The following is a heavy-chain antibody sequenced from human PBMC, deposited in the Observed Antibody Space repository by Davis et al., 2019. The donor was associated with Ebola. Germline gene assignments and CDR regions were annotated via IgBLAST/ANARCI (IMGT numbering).Heavy chain of an antibody. Sequence: ASVKVSCKASGYTFTSYAMHWVRQAPGQRLEWMGWINAGNGNTKYSQKFQGRVTITRDTSASTAYMEMSSLRSEDTAVYYCASNKVGASGAVYWGQGTLVTVSS. J-gene: IGHJ4*02. CDR2: INAGNGNT. CDR1: GYTFTSYA. CDR3: ASNKVGASGAVY. V-gene: IGHV1-3*01. D-gene: IGHD1-26*01.